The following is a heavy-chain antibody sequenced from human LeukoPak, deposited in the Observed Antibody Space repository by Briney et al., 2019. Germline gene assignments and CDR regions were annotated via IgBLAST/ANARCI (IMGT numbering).Heavy chain of an antibody. J-gene: IGHJ5*02. V-gene: IGHV5-51*01. CDR2: IYPGDSDT. CDR1: GYSFTSYW. Sequence: GESLKISCKGSGYSFTSYWIGWVRQMPGKGLEWMGIIYPGDSDTRYSPSFQGQVTISADKSISTAYLQWSSLKASDTAMYYCARRSFRGGDIVLSGGDNWFDPWGQGTLVTVSS. CDR3: ARRSFRGGDIVLSGGDNWFDP. D-gene: IGHD5-12*01.